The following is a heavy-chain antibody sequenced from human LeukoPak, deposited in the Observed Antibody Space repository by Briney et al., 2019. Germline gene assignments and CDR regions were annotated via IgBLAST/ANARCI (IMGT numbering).Heavy chain of an antibody. J-gene: IGHJ6*03. CDR1: GFTFSDYY. D-gene: IGHD6-19*01. CDR3: ARDSDSSGWLDYYMDV. Sequence: GGSLRLSCAASGFTFSDYYMSWIRQAPGKGLEWVSYISSSGTTIYYADSVKGRFTISRDNAKNSLYLQMNSLRAEDTAVYYCARDSDSSGWLDYYMDVWGKGTTVIISS. CDR2: ISSSGTTI. V-gene: IGHV3-11*01.